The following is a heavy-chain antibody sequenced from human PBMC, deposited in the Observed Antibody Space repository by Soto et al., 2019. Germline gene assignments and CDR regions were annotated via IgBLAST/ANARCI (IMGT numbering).Heavy chain of an antibody. CDR1: GYDFTAYD. CDR2: MNPINGAA. D-gene: IGHD6-13*01. CDR3: GRGPSPRAPAGGTPYYYAMDV. Sequence: QVQLVQSGAEVKQSGASLKVSCKASGYDFTAYDINWVRQASGQGLEWMGWMNPINGAAGSARRFQGRVSMTRNTATGTAYLELTSLRSDETAVYYCGRGPSPRAPAGGTPYYYAMDVWGQGTTDTVSS. V-gene: IGHV1-8*02. J-gene: IGHJ6*02.